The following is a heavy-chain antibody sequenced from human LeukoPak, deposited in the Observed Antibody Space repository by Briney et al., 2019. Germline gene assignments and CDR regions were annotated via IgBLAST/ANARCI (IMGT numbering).Heavy chain of an antibody. CDR1: GFTFSSYT. CDR2: ISYDGSNE. V-gene: IGHV3-30*03. J-gene: IGHJ4*02. D-gene: IGHD6-19*01. CDR3: ARGTSSVYSSGNY. Sequence: GGSLRLSCAASGFTFSSYTMNWVRQAPGKGLEWVGGISYDGSNEYYGDSVKGRFTISRDNSKNTLYVQMNSLRAEDTAVYYCARGTSSVYSSGNYWGQGTLVTVSS.